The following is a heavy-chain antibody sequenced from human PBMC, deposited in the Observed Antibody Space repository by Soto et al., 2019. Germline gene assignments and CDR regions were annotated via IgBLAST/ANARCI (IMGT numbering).Heavy chain of an antibody. CDR1: GDESSNITAA. V-gene: IGHV6-1*01. CDR3: ARVNYYYYGMDV. CDR2: TYYRSKWYN. J-gene: IGHJ6*02. Sequence: PPQTLSLTCAISGDESSNITAASDWIRKSPSRGLEWLGRTYYRSKWYNDYAVSVKSRITINPDTSKNQFSLQLNSVTPEDTAVYYCARVNYYYYGMDVWGQGTTVSVSS.